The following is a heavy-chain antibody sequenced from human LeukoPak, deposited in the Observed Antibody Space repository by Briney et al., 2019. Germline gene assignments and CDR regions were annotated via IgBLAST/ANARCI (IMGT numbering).Heavy chain of an antibody. D-gene: IGHD3-22*01. J-gene: IGHJ4*02. Sequence: MSGGSLRLSCAASGFTFSSYSMNWVRQAPGKGLEWVSSISSSSYIYYADSVKGRFTISRDNAKNSLYLQMNSLRAEDTAVYYCARDYYDSSGYYSYWGQGTLVTVSS. CDR1: GFTFSSYS. CDR3: ARDYYDSSGYYSY. V-gene: IGHV3-21*01. CDR2: ISSSSYI.